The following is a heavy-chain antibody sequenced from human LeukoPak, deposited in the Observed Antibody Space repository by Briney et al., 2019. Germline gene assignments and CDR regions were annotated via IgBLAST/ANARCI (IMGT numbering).Heavy chain of an antibody. V-gene: IGHV3-23*01. D-gene: IGHD6-13*01. CDR3: ARLPGYSSSWYSSIDY. J-gene: IGHJ4*02. CDR2: IDGGGGST. Sequence: GSLRLSCAASGFSFTSYTMNWVRQAPGKGLEWVSAIDGGGGSTYYADSVKGRFTISRDNSKNTLYLQMNSLRAEDTAVYYCARLPGYSSSWYSSIDYWGQGTLVTVSS. CDR1: GFSFTSYT.